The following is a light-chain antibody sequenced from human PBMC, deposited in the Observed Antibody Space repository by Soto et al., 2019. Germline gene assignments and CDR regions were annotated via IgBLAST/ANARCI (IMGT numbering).Light chain of an antibody. CDR2: HAS. Sequence: EIVMTQSPATLSVSPGERATLSCRASESVSNNLAWYQQKFGQAPRLLIYHASTRATGIPARFSGSGSGTELTLTISSLQSEDFALYYCQQYNEWPLTSGGGTKVEIK. CDR3: QQYNEWPLT. V-gene: IGKV3-15*01. CDR1: ESVSNN. J-gene: IGKJ4*01.